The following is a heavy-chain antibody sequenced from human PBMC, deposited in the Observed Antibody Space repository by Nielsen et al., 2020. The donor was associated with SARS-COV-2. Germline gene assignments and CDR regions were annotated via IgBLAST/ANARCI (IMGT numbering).Heavy chain of an antibody. CDR1: GGSVSSGSYY. V-gene: IGHV4-61*01. D-gene: IGHD6-19*01. CDR3: ARVSGWLGVDY. J-gene: IGHJ4*02. CDR2: IYYSGST. Sequence: SETLSLTCTVSGGSVSSGSYYWSWIRQPPGKGLEWIGYIYYSGSTNYNPSLKSRVTISVDTSKNQFSLKLSSVTAADTAVYYCARVSGWLGVDYWGQGTLVTVSS.